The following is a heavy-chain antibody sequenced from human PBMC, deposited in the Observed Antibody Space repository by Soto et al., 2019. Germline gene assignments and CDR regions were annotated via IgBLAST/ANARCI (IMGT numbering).Heavy chain of an antibody. D-gene: IGHD1-26*01. Sequence: EVQLVESGGGLVQPGGSLKLSCAASGYTFSDSAMQWVRQASGKGLEWVGRIRSKANNYATVYGASVRGRFTISRDDSKNTAYLQMNSLKTEDTAVYYCARLWSEREPNFDYWGQGTLVSVSS. CDR2: IRSKANNYAT. V-gene: IGHV3-73*02. CDR1: GYTFSDSA. J-gene: IGHJ4*02. CDR3: ARLWSEREPNFDY.